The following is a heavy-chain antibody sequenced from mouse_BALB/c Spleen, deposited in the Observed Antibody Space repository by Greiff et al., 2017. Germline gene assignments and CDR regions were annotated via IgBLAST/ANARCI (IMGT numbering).Heavy chain of an antibody. CDR2: IYPGNSDT. Sequence: EVQLQQSGTVLARPGASVKMSCKASGYTFTSYWMHWVKQRPGQGLEWIGAIYPGNSDTCYNQKFKGKAKLTAVTSTSTAYMELSSLTNEDSAVYYCTRGAMITGLAMDYWGQGTSVTVSS. CDR1: GYTFTSYW. V-gene: IGHV1-5*01. CDR3: TRGAMITGLAMDY. J-gene: IGHJ4*01. D-gene: IGHD2-4*01.